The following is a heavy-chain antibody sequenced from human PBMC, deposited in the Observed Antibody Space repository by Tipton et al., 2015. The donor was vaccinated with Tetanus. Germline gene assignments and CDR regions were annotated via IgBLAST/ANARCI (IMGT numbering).Heavy chain of an antibody. CDR3: GGFSFSDDLDI. J-gene: IGHJ3*02. D-gene: IGHD2-15*01. Sequence: SLRLSCAASGFTVSNSYMTWVRQAPGKGLEWASSIFNYGGTYSADSVKGRFTISRDNSKNTLYLQMNSLRAEDTAVYYCGGFSFSDDLDIWGRGTMVTVSS. V-gene: IGHV3-53*01. CDR1: GFTVSNSY. CDR2: IFNYGGT.